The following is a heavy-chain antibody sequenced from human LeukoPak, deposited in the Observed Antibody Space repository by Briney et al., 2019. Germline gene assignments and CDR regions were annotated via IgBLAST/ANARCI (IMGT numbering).Heavy chain of an antibody. D-gene: IGHD3-22*01. J-gene: IGHJ3*02. V-gene: IGHV7-4-1*02. CDR2: INTNTGNP. CDR3: ARRGYYYDSSGYYTAFDI. CDR1: GYTFTSYG. Sequence: ASVKVSCKASGYTFTSYGISWVRQAPGQGLEWMGWINTNTGNPTYAQGFTGRFVFSLDTSVSTAYLQISSLKAEDTAVYYCARRGYYYDSSGYYTAFDIWGQGTMVTVSS.